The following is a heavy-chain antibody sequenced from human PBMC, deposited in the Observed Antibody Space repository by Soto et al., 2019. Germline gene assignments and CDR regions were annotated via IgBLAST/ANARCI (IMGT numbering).Heavy chain of an antibody. CDR1: GFTFSSYA. J-gene: IGHJ4*02. V-gene: IGHV3-23*01. Sequence: SGGSLRLSCAASGFTFSSYAMSWVRQAPGKGLEWVSAISGSGGSTYYADSVKGRFTISRDNSKNTLYLQMNSLRAEDTAVYYCAKTDLLKEMPPVNVGYYFDSWGQGPLVTVPS. CDR3: AKTDLLKEMPPVNVGYYFDS. CDR2: ISGSGGST. D-gene: IGHD1-26*01.